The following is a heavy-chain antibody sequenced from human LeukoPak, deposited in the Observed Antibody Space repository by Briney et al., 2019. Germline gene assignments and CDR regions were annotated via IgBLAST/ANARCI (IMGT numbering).Heavy chain of an antibody. D-gene: IGHD2-15*01. Sequence: ASVKVSCKASGYTFTSYGISWVRQAPGQGLEWMGWISAYNGNTNYAQKLQGRVTMTTDTSTSTAYMELRSLRSDDTAVYYCARDYCSGGSCYSTGWGFRDYMDVWGKGTTVTVSS. V-gene: IGHV1-18*01. CDR2: ISAYNGNT. CDR1: GYTFTSYG. J-gene: IGHJ6*03. CDR3: ARDYCSGGSCYSTGWGFRDYMDV.